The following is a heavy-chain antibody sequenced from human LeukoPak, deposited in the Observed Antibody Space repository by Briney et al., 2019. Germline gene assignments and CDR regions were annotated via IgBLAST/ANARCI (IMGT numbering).Heavy chain of an antibody. J-gene: IGHJ4*02. D-gene: IGHD3-10*01. Sequence: GGSLRLSCAASGFTFSSYGMHWVRQAPGKGLEWVAVISYDGSNKYYADSVKGRFTISRDNSKNTLYLQMNSLRAEDTAVYYCAKDLEAWYVGNYYGSGSPFDYWGQGTLVTVSS. V-gene: IGHV3-30*18. CDR3: AKDLEAWYVGNYYGSGSPFDY. CDR2: ISYDGSNK. CDR1: GFTFSSYG.